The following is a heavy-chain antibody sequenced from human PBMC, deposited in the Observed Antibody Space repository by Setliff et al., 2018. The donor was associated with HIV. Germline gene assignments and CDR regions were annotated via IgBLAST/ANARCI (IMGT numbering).Heavy chain of an antibody. CDR3: ARGDSSWYNAY. J-gene: IGHJ4*02. Sequence: GGSLRLSCTGSGFRFGDYALSWVRQAPGKGLEWVSAISYGGGTTHYADSVRGRFTVSRANSKNTLYLQMNSLRVEDTAVYYCARGDSSWYNAYWGQGTLVTVSS. CDR2: ISYGGGTT. V-gene: IGHV3-23*01. CDR1: GFRFGDYA. D-gene: IGHD6-13*01.